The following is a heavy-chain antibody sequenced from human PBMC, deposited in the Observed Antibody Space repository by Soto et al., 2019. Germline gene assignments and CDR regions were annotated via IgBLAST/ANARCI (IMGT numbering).Heavy chain of an antibody. CDR1: GGSISSSSYY. J-gene: IGHJ5*02. Sequence: PSETLSLTGTVSGGSISSSSYYWGWIRQPPGKGLEWIGSIYYSGSTYYNPSLKSRVTISVDTSKNQFSLKLSSVTAADTAVYYCAKVLDPNWFDPWGQGTLVTVSS. CDR2: IYYSGST. CDR3: AKVLDPNWFDP. D-gene: IGHD1-1*01. V-gene: IGHV4-39*01.